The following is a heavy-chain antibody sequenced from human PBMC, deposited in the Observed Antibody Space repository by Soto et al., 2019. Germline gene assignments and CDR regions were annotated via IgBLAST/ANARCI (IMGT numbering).Heavy chain of an antibody. V-gene: IGHV3-30*18. Sequence: QVQLVESGGGVVQPGRSLRLSCAASGFTFRSYGMHWVRQAPGKGLEWVAVISADGSNKYYADSVKGRFTISRDNSKNTLYPQRNSLRAEDTAVYYGANLISFYGDEAIDYWGQGTLVTVSS. D-gene: IGHD4-17*01. J-gene: IGHJ4*02. CDR1: GFTFRSYG. CDR3: ANLISFYGDEAIDY. CDR2: ISADGSNK.